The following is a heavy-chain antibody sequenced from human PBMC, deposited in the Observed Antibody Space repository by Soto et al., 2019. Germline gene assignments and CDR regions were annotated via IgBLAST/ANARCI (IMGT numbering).Heavy chain of an antibody. J-gene: IGHJ4*02. V-gene: IGHV1-2*02. CDR2: INPNSGVT. Sequence: QVQLVQSGAEVKKPGASVKVSCKASGYAFTGYQIHWVRQAPGQGLEWMGWINPNSGVTNFAQKFQGRVTMTRDTSITTAYMELNGLTSDDTAVYYCARGRTIVSPGNWGQGTLVSVSS. CDR3: ARGRTIVSPGN. CDR1: GYAFTGYQ. D-gene: IGHD1-1*01.